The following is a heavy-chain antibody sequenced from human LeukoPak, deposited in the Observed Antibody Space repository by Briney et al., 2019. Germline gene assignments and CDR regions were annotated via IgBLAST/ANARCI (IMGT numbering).Heavy chain of an antibody. V-gene: IGHV3-43D*03. CDR2: ISWDGGST. D-gene: IGHD6-13*01. Sequence: PGGSLRLSCAASGFTFDDYAMHWVRQAPGKGLEWVSLISWDGGSTYYADSVKDRFTISRDNSKNSLYLQMNSLRAEDTALYYCAKDKAAAGTNYYGMDVWGQGTTVTVSS. J-gene: IGHJ6*02. CDR1: GFTFDDYA. CDR3: AKDKAAAGTNYYGMDV.